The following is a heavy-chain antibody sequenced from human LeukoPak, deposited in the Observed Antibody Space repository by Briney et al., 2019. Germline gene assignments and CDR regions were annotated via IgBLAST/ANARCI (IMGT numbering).Heavy chain of an antibody. CDR1: GDSSSSGSFA. CDR3: ARERAVAGTGDFDY. D-gene: IGHD6-19*01. Sequence: SETLSLTCGVSGDSSSSGSFAWSWIRQPPGKGLEWIGYIYRSGTTHYNPTLKNRVTISVDTSKNQFSLKLSSVTAADTAVYYCARERAVAGTGDFDYWGQGTLVTVSS. J-gene: IGHJ4*02. V-gene: IGHV4-61*01. CDR2: IYRSGTT.